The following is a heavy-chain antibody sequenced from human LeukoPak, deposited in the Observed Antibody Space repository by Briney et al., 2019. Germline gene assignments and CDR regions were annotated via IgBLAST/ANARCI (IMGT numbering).Heavy chain of an antibody. Sequence: GGSLRHSCAASGFTFSNFWMSWVRQAPGKGLEWVANIKQDGSEKYFMDSVKSRFTISRDNAKNSLYLQMSSLRGDDTALYYCASEDNTCSSAYWGPGTLVTVSS. V-gene: IGHV3-7*01. CDR3: ASEDNTCSSAY. J-gene: IGHJ4*02. CDR1: GFTFSNFW. CDR2: IKQDGSEK. D-gene: IGHD3-10*02.